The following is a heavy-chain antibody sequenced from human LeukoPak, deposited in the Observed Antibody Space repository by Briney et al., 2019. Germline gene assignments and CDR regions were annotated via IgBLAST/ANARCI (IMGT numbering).Heavy chain of an antibody. CDR1: GFTFSSYE. J-gene: IGHJ4*02. CDR2: ISSSGSTI. D-gene: IGHD3-22*01. CDR3: AMHYYDSSGYYVSDY. Sequence: GGSLRLSCAASGFTFSSYEMNWVRQAPGKGLEWVSYISSSGSTIYYADSVKGRFTISRDNAKNSLYLQMNSLRAEDTAVYYCAMHYYDSSGYYVSDYWGQGTLVTVSS. V-gene: IGHV3-48*03.